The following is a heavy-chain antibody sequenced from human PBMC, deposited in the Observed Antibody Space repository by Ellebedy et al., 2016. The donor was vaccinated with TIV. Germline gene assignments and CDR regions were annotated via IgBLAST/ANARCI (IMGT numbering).Heavy chain of an antibody. CDR3: ARGSPYYYGSGTRYWFDP. CDR2: INHSGST. CDR1: GGSISSYY. V-gene: IGHV4-34*01. J-gene: IGHJ5*02. Sequence: MPSETLSLTCTVSGGSISSYYWGWIRQPPGKGLEWIGEINHSGSTNYNPSLKSRVTISVDTSKNQFSLKLSSVTAADTAVYYCARGSPYYYGSGTRYWFDPWGQGTLVTVSS. D-gene: IGHD3-10*01.